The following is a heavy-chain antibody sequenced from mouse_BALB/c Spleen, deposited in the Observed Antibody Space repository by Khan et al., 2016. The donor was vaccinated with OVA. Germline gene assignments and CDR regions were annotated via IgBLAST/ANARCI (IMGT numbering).Heavy chain of an antibody. CDR1: GYSITSNYA. D-gene: IGHD2-4*01. J-gene: IGHJ4*01. V-gene: IGHV3-2*02. CDR3: ARENYDGYAVDY. CDR2: ISYSGSP. Sequence: LLESGPGLEKPSQSLSLTCTVTGYSITSNYAWNWIRQFPENKLEWMCYISYSGSPTYNPSLKSRISITLDTSKNQFFLQLNYVTTEDRATYYCARENYDGYAVDYWGQGTSVTVSS.